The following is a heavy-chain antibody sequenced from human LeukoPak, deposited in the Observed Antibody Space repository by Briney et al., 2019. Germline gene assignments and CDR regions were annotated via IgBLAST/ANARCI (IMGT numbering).Heavy chain of an antibody. D-gene: IGHD3-10*01. Sequence: GRSLRLSCAASGFTFSSYGMHWVRQAPGKGLEWVAVISYDGSNKYYADSVKGRFTISRDNSKNTLYLQMNSLRAEDTAVYYCAKGAMVRVPDNYYYYGMDVWGKGTTVTVSS. J-gene: IGHJ6*04. V-gene: IGHV3-30*18. CDR2: ISYDGSNK. CDR1: GFTFSSYG. CDR3: AKGAMVRVPDNYYYYGMDV.